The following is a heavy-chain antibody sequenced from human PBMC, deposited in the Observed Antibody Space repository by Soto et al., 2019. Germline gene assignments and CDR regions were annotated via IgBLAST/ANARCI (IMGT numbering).Heavy chain of an antibody. Sequence: QVQLVQSGAEVKKPGSSVKVSCKASGGTFSSYAISWVRQAPRQGLEWMGGIIPISGTANYAQKFQGRVTITADESTSTAYMERSSLRSEDAAVYYCARSQGSSTSLEIYYYYYYGMDVWGQGTTVTVSS. D-gene: IGHD2-2*01. CDR1: GGTFSSYA. V-gene: IGHV1-69*01. CDR3: ARSQGSSTSLEIYYYYYYGMDV. J-gene: IGHJ6*02. CDR2: IIPISGTA.